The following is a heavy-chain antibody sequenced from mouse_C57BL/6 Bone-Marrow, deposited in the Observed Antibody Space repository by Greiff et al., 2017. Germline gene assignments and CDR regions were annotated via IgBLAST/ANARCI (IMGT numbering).Heavy chain of an antibody. CDR1: GFTFSSYG. CDR3: ASPYYGSSYGFAY. D-gene: IGHD1-1*01. V-gene: IGHV5-6*01. CDR2: ISSGGSYT. Sequence: EVHLVESGGDLVKPGGSLKLSCAASGFTFSSYGMSWVRQTPDKRLEWVATISSGGSYTYYPDSVKGRFTISRDNAKNTLYLQMSSLKSEDTAMYYCASPYYGSSYGFAYWGQGTLVTVSA. J-gene: IGHJ3*01.